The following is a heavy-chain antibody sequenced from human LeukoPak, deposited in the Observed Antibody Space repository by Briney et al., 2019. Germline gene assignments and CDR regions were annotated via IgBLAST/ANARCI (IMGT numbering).Heavy chain of an antibody. Sequence: ASVKVSCKASGYTFTGYYIDWVRQAPGQGLEWMGWINSDSGGTNYAQKFQGRVTMTRDTSASTAYMELSSLRSDDTAFYYCARDTITVTTPYFDYWGQGTLVTVPS. J-gene: IGHJ4*02. CDR2: INSDSGGT. V-gene: IGHV1-2*02. CDR1: GYTFTGYY. CDR3: ARDTITVTTPYFDY. D-gene: IGHD4-17*01.